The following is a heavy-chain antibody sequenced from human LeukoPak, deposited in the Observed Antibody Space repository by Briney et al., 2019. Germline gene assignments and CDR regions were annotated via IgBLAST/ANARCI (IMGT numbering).Heavy chain of an antibody. CDR3: ARDRHDSSGCNWFDP. J-gene: IGHJ5*02. CDR1: GFPFNKYG. Sequence: PGRSLRLSCAASGFPFNKYGMLWVRQAPGKGLEWVAVISYDGSNKYYADSVKGRFTISRDNSKNTLYLQMNSLRAEDTAVYYCARDRHDSSGCNWFDPWGQGTLVTVSS. CDR2: ISYDGSNK. V-gene: IGHV3-30*03. D-gene: IGHD3-22*01.